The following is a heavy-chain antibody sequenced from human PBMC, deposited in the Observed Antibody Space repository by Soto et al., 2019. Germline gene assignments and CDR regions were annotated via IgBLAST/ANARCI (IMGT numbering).Heavy chain of an antibody. J-gene: IGHJ4*02. CDR2: INHSGST. V-gene: IGHV4-34*01. D-gene: IGHD4-17*01. CDR3: ASTPFTTTVTHFDY. CDR1: GGSFSGYY. Sequence: ETLSLTCAVYGGSFSGYYWSWIRQPPGKGLEWIGEINHSGSTNYNPSLKSRVTISVDTSKNQFSLKLSSVTAADTAVYYCASTPFTTTVTHFDYWGQGTLVTVSS.